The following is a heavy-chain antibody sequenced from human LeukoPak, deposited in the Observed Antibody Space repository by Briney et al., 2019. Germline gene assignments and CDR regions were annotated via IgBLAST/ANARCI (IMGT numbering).Heavy chain of an antibody. V-gene: IGHV3-53*01. CDR1: GFIVSNNY. CDR2: LHSGGST. D-gene: IGHD6-19*01. CDR3: AKGSGSGWSYYYYGMDV. Sequence: GGSLRLSCAASGFIVSNNYMSWVRQAPGKGLEWVSVLHSGGSTYYADSVKGRFTISRDNSKNTLYLQMNSLRAEDTAVYYCAKGSGSGWSYYYYGMDVWGQGTTVTVSS. J-gene: IGHJ6*02.